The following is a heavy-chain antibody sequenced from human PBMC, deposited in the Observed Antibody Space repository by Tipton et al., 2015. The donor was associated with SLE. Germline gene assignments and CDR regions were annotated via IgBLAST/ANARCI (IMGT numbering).Heavy chain of an antibody. CDR2: IYYSGST. V-gene: IGHV4-59*08. CDR3: ARQLAAGNFDY. Sequence: TLSLTCTVSGGSISSYYWSWIRQPPGKGLEWIGYIYYSGSTNYNPSLKGRVTISVDTSKNQVSLKVTSVTAADTAVYYCARQLAAGNFDYWGQGTLVTVPS. J-gene: IGHJ4*02. D-gene: IGHD6-25*01. CDR1: GGSISSYY.